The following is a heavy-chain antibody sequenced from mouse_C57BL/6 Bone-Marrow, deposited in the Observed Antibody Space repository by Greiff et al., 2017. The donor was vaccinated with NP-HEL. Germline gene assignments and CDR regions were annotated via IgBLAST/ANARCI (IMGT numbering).Heavy chain of an antibody. CDR1: GFTFSNYW. Sequence: EVKLMESGGGLVQPGGSMKLSCVASGFTFSNYWMNWVRQSPEKGLEWVAQIRLKSDNYATHYAESVKGRFTISRDDSKSSVYLQMNNLRAEDTGIYYCTSYYYGSIWDWGQGTTLTVSS. CDR2: IRLKSDNYAT. CDR3: TSYYYGSIWD. J-gene: IGHJ2*01. V-gene: IGHV6-3*01. D-gene: IGHD1-1*01.